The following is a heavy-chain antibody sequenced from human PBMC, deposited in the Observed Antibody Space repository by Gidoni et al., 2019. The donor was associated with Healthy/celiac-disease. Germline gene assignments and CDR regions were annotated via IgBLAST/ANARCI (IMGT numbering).Heavy chain of an antibody. CDR1: GGTFSSSA. J-gene: IGHJ4*02. Sequence: QVQLVQSGAEVKKPVSSVKVSCQASGGTFSSSAISWVRQAPGQGLEWMGGIIPIFGTANDAQKFQGRVTITADESTSTAYMELSSLRSEDTAVYYCARGYYYDSSGYLTAYFDYWGQGTLVTVSS. CDR3: ARGYYYDSSGYLTAYFDY. CDR2: IIPIFGTA. V-gene: IGHV1-69*19. D-gene: IGHD3-22*01.